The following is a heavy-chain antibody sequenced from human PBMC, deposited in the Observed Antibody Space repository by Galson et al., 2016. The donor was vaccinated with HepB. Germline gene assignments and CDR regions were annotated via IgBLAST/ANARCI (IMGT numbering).Heavy chain of an antibody. CDR3: ARPGEPITDYYGMDV. CDR2: IDPSVSYT. CDR1: GYSLTTYW. V-gene: IGHV5-10-1*01. J-gene: IGHJ6*02. D-gene: IGHD1-20*01. Sequence: QSGAEVKKPGESLRISCQISGYSLTTYWISWVRQMPGKGLEWMGRIDPSVSYTHYSPSFQGHVTISADSSISTAYLQWSSLKASDTAMYYCARPGEPITDYYGMDVWGQGTTVIVSS.